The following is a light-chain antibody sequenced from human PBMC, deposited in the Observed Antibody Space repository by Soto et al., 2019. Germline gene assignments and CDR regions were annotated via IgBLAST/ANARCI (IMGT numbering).Light chain of an antibody. CDR2: FGS. Sequence: EIVMTQSPLTLHVTTGEPASISCRSSQSLLYNNTYNYLDWYVQKPGQSPQLLIYFGSNRAPGVPDRFSGSGSGTDFTLKINRVEAEDVGTYYCMQALQSLTFGQGTRLEIK. J-gene: IGKJ5*01. V-gene: IGKV2-28*01. CDR3: MQALQSLT. CDR1: QSLLYNNTYNY.